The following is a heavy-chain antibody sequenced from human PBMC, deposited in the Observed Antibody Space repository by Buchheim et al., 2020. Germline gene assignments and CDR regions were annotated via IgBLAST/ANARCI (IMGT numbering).Heavy chain of an antibody. V-gene: IGHV4-34*01. D-gene: IGHD3-3*01. CDR1: GGSFSGYY. Sequence: QVQLQQWGAGLLKPSETLSLTCAVYGGSFSGYYWSWIRQPPGKGLEWIGEINHSGSTNYNPSLKSRVTISVDTSKNQFSLKLSSVTAADTAVYYCARAPYDFWSGYYNWFDPWGQGTL. CDR2: INHSGST. CDR3: ARAPYDFWSGYYNWFDP. J-gene: IGHJ5*02.